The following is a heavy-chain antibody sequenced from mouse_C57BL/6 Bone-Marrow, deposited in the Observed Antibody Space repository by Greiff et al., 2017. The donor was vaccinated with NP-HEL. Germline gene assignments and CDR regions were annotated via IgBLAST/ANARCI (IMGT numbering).Heavy chain of an antibody. V-gene: IGHV5-15*04. CDR3: ARPYSNYGEFAY. CDR1: GFTFSDYG. CDR2: ISNLAYSI. Sequence: EVMLVESGGGLVQPGGSLKLSCAASGFTFSDYGMAWVRQAPRKGPEWVAFISNLAYSIYYADTVTGRFTISRENAKNTLYLEMSSLRSEDTAMYYCARPYSNYGEFAYWGQGTLVTVSA. D-gene: IGHD2-5*01. J-gene: IGHJ3*01.